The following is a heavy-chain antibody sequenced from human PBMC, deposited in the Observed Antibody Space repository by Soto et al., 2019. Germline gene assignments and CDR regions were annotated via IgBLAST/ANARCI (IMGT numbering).Heavy chain of an antibody. D-gene: IGHD6-19*01. CDR1: GLTFGSYA. CDR2: ISNTGLTT. CDR3: AKDPLWGQWLEYGYLDQ. Sequence: EVQLLESGGGLVQPGGSLRLSCAASGLTFGSYAMSWVRQAPGRGLERVAVISNTGLTTHYADSVKGRFTISRDNSKRTLYLQMNSLRVDDTAVYFCAKDPLWGQWLEYGYLDQWGQGNLVTVSS. J-gene: IGHJ5*02. V-gene: IGHV3-23*01.